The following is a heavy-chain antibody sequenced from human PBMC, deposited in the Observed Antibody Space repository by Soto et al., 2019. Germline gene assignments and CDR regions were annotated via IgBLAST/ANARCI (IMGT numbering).Heavy chain of an antibody. Sequence: GGSLRLSCAASGFTFSSYWMSWVRQAPGKGLEWVANIKQDGSEKYYVDSVKGRFTISRDNAKNSLYLQMNSLRAEDTAVYYCARVTGIQLWLRNYFDYWGQGTLVTVSS. V-gene: IGHV3-7*05. J-gene: IGHJ4*02. D-gene: IGHD5-18*01. CDR3: ARVTGIQLWLRNYFDY. CDR1: GFTFSSYW. CDR2: IKQDGSEK.